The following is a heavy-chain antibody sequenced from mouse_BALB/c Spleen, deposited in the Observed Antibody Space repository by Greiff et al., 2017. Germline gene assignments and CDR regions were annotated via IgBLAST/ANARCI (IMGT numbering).Heavy chain of an antibody. V-gene: IGHV1-80*01. CDR1: GYAFSSYW. CDR2: IYPGDGDT. J-gene: IGHJ3*01. Sequence: QVQLKESGAELVMPGSSVKISCKASGYAFSSYWMNWVKQRPGQGLEWIGQIYPGDGDTNYNGKFKGKATLTADKSSSTAYMQLSSLTSEDSAVYFCAREGAYWGQGTLVTVSA. CDR3: AREGAY.